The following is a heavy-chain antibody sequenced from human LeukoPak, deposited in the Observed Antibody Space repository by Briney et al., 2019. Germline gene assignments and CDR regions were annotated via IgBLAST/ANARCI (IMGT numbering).Heavy chain of an antibody. CDR3: ARDRPKDDAFDI. V-gene: IGHV1-18*01. CDR2: ISGYNDNP. J-gene: IGHJ3*02. Sequence: WMGWISGYNDNPNYIQRLQGRVTMTTDTSTSTAYLELRSLTSDDTAVYYCARDRPKDDAFDIWGQGTLVIVSS.